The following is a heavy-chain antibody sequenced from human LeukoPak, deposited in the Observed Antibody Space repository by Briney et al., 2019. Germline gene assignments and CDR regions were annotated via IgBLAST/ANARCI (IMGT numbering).Heavy chain of an antibody. V-gene: IGHV3-33*01. CDR2: IWYDGSNK. Sequence: PGRSLRLSCAASGFTFSSYGMHWVRQAPGKGLEWVAVIWYDGSNKYYADSVKGRFTISRDNSKNTLYLQMNSLRAEDTAVYYCARALSYYYGMDVWGQGTTVTVSS. CDR3: ARALSYYYGMDV. CDR1: GFTFSSYG. J-gene: IGHJ6*02.